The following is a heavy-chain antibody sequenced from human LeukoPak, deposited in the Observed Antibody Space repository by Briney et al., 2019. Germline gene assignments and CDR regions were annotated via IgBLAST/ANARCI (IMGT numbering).Heavy chain of an antibody. CDR2: IRFSGEST. D-gene: IGHD3-10*01. V-gene: IGHV3-23*01. Sequence: PGGSLRLSCAASGFTFGRHAMNWVRQAPGKGLEWVSAIRFSGESTYYADSVKGCFIISRDNSKNTLYLQMDSPRAEDTAVYYCAKDVGTSGNYSPSDYWGQGTLVTVSS. CDR1: GFTFGRHA. CDR3: AKDVGTSGNYSPSDY. J-gene: IGHJ4*02.